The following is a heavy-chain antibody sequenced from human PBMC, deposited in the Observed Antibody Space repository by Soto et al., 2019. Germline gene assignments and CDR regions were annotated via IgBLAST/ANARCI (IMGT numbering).Heavy chain of an antibody. Sequence: VGFLRLSCAASGFTSSSYGMHWVRQAPGKGLEWVAVISYDGSNKYYADSVKGRFTISRDNSKNTLYLQMNSLRAEDTAVYYCAKEVDSSTAGTYYYYGMDVWGQGTTVTVSS. D-gene: IGHD2-2*01. CDR1: GFTSSSYG. CDR2: ISYDGSNK. J-gene: IGHJ6*02. V-gene: IGHV3-30*18. CDR3: AKEVDSSTAGTYYYYGMDV.